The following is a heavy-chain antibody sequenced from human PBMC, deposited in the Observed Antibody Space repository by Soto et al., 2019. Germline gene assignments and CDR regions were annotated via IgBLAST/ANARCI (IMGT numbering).Heavy chain of an antibody. CDR1: GGSISSSSYY. V-gene: IGHV4-39*01. CDR2: IYYSGST. D-gene: IGHD6-19*01. Sequence: QLQLQESGPGLVKPSETLSLTCTVSGGSISSSSYYWGWIRQPPGKGLEWIGSIYYSGSTYYNPSLKSRVPISVDTSKNHFSLKLSPVPAADTAVYYCARHVAGYSSGLDYWGQGTLVTVSS. CDR3: ARHVAGYSSGLDY. J-gene: IGHJ4*02.